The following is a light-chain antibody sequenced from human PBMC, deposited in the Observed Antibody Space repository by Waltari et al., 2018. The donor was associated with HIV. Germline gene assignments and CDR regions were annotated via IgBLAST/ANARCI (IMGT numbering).Light chain of an antibody. CDR1: SRDIGYFNY. CDR3: AAYAGNNIVI. V-gene: IGLV2-8*01. CDR2: YVN. Sequence: QSALTQPPSASGSPGQSVTVSCTGTSRDIGYFNYVSWYQQHPGKAPNLLIYYVNKRPSGVPDRFSASKSGATASLTVSGLLAEDEADYYCAAYAGNNIVIFGGGTKVTV. J-gene: IGLJ2*01.